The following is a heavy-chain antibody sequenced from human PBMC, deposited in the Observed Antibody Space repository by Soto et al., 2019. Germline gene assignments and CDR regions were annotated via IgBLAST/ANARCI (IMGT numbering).Heavy chain of an antibody. CDR2: ISYDGSNK. V-gene: IGHV3-30*18. Sequence: QVQLVESGGGVVQPGRSLRLSCAASGFTFSSYGMHWVRQAPGKGLEWVAVISYDGSNKYYADSVKGRFTISRDNSKNTLYLQMNSLRAEDTAGYYCAKDLVDIVVVPAAIGDYWGQGTLVTVSS. CDR3: AKDLVDIVVVPAAIGDY. CDR1: GFTFSSYG. D-gene: IGHD2-2*03. J-gene: IGHJ4*02.